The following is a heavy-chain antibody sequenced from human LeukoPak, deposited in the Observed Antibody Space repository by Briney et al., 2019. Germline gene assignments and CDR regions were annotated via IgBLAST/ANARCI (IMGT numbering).Heavy chain of an antibody. CDR1: GFTFSSSW. V-gene: IGHV3-7*01. D-gene: IGHD2-8*01. CDR2: IREDGSQK. J-gene: IGHJ4*02. CDR3: ARGPTNGQAFDY. Sequence: PGGSLRLSCAASGFTFSSSWMTWVRQAPGKGLEWVASIREDGSQKTSVDSVRGRFTISRDNAKNSVYLQLDSLRAEDTAVYYCARGPTNGQAFDYWCQGTLVSVSS.